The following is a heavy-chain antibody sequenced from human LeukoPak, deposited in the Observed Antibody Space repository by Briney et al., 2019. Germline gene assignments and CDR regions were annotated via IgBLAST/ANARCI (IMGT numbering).Heavy chain of an antibody. D-gene: IGHD1-14*01. J-gene: IGHJ4*02. V-gene: IGHV3-21*01. CDR2: ISSSSSYI. CDR3: ARAYREIPHFDY. Sequence: KPGGSLRLSCAASGFTFSSYSMNWVRQAPGKGLEWVSFISSSSSYIYYADSVKGRFTISRDNAKNSLYLQMNSLRAEDTAVYYCARAYREIPHFDYWGQGTLVTVSS. CDR1: GFTFSSYS.